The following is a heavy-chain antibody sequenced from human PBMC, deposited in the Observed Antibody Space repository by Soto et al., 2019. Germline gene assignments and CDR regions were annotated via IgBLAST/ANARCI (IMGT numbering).Heavy chain of an antibody. V-gene: IGHV3-21*01. CDR1: GFTFSSYS. Sequence: GGSLRLSCAASGFTFSSYSMNWVRQAPGKGLEWVSSISSSSSYIYYADSVKGRFTISRDNAKNSLYLQMNSLRAEDTAVYYCARDAVNRLHYFDYWGQGTLVTVSS. CDR3: ARDAVNRLHYFDY. CDR2: ISSSSSYI. J-gene: IGHJ4*02.